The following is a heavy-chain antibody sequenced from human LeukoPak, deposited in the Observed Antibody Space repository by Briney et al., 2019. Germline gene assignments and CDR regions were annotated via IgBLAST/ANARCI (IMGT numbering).Heavy chain of an antibody. CDR2: IHNTGST. CDR3: VRDWEGFNFDI. Sequence: KPSETLSLTCTVSGGSVRSYYWSWIRQPPGEGLEWTAYIHNTGSTNYNPSLKSRVTISHDTSKNEFSLKLTSVTAADTAVYYCVRDWEGFNFDIWGQGTMVTVSS. V-gene: IGHV4-59*02. CDR1: GGSVRSYY. D-gene: IGHD1-26*01. J-gene: IGHJ3*02.